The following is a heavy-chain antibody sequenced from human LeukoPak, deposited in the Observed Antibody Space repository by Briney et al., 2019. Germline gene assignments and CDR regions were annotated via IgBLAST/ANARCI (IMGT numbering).Heavy chain of an antibody. J-gene: IGHJ6*02. Sequence: GGSLRLSCATSGFTFSSYAMNWVRQAPGKGLECVSFISTSGDFTYYAASVKGRFTVSRDNSKNTLYLQMNSLRADDMAVYYCAGCSGGSCYSRGKYGVDVWGQGTTVIVSS. D-gene: IGHD2-15*01. CDR3: AGCSGGSCYSRGKYGVDV. CDR1: GFTFSSYA. CDR2: ISTSGDFT. V-gene: IGHV3-23*01.